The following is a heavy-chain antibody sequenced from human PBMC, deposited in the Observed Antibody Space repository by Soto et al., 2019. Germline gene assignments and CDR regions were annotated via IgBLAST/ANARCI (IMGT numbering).Heavy chain of an antibody. CDR3: ARVIGLGWSDY. V-gene: IGHV3-48*01. D-gene: IGHD1-26*01. J-gene: IGHJ4*02. CDR1: GFTFSTYA. Sequence: EVQLVESGGGLVQPGGSLRLSCAASGFTFSTYAMNWVRQAPGKGREWVSYIGSNSRIIYYADSVKGRFTISRDNAKNSLYLQMNSLRAEDTAVYYCARVIGLGWSDYWGQGTLVTVSS. CDR2: IGSNSRII.